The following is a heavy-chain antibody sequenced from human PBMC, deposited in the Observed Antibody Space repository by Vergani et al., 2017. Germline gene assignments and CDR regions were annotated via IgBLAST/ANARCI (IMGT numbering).Heavy chain of an antibody. CDR1: GGSFSGYY. CDR2: INHSGST. V-gene: IGHV4-34*01. J-gene: IGHJ4*02. D-gene: IGHD3-10*01. CDR3: ARAPFXTMVRGIGRNYFDY. Sequence: QVQLQQWGAGLLKPSETLSLTCAVYGGSFSGYYWSWIRQPPGKGLGWIGEINHSGSTNYNPSLKSRVTISVDTSKNQFSLKLSSVTAADTAVYYCARAPFXTMVRGIGRNYFDYWGQGTLVTVSS.